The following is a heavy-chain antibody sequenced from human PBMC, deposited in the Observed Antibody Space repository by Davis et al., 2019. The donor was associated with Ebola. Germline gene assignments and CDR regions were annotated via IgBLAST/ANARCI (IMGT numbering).Heavy chain of an antibody. V-gene: IGHV4-59*01. CDR2: IYDSGRT. CDR3: AREGRGGATGDPVGMDV. Sequence: MPSETLSLTCTVSGGSITRDFWSWIRQPPGKGLEWIGYIYDSGRTDYNPSLQGRVTMSADMSKNQFSLRLSSVTAADTAVYFCAREGRGGATGDPVGMDVWGQGTTVTVSS. J-gene: IGHJ6*02. CDR1: GGSITRDF. D-gene: IGHD7-27*01.